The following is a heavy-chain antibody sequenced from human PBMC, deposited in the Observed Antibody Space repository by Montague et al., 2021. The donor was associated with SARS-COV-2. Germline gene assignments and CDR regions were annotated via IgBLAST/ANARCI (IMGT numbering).Heavy chain of an antibody. D-gene: IGHD3-3*01. V-gene: IGHV2-5*02. CDR1: GFSLNTDGVG. CDR2: IYWDGDQ. Sequence: PALAKPTQTLTLTCVFSGFSLNTDGVGVAWIRPPPGKALEWLALIYWDGDQRYSPSLKTRVTITKDTSRNRVVFTMTNLDPVDTATYSCARRYDFYRAGACDVWGQGTMVTVSS. CDR3: ARRYDFYRAGACDV. J-gene: IGHJ3*01.